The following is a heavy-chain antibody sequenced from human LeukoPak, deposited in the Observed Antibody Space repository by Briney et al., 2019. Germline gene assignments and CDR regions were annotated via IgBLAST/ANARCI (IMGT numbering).Heavy chain of an antibody. V-gene: IGHV3-11*04. CDR3: ARADYVWGSYRDAFDI. CDR1: GFSFSDYY. D-gene: IGHD3-16*02. J-gene: IGHJ3*02. CDR2: ISSSGSTI. Sequence: GESLTLSCAASGFSFSDYYMSWIRQAPGKGLESVSYISSSGSTIYYAASVKGRFTISDDTAKNSLYLQMNSLRAEDTAAYSCARADYVWGSYRDAFDIWGQGTMVTLSS.